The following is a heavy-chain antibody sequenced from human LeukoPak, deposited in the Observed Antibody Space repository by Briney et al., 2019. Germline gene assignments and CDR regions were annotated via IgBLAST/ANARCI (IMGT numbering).Heavy chain of an antibody. V-gene: IGHV3-53*01. D-gene: IGHD2-15*01. CDR2: IYSGGNT. J-gene: IGHJ4*02. CDR1: GLTVSSNC. Sequence: GGSLRLSCAASGLTVSSNCMSWVRQAPGKGLEWVSFIYSGGNTYYADSVKGRFTISRDNAKNSLYLQMNSLRAEDTAVYYCARVYLGYCSGGSCYPYYYFDYWGQGTLVTVSS. CDR3: ARVYLGYCSGGSCYPYYYFDY.